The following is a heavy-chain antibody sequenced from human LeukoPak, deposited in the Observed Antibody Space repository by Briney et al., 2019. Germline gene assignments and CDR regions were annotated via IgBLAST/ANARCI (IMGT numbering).Heavy chain of an antibody. Sequence: GASVKVSCKASGYTFTSYYIHWVRQAPGQGLEWLGIINPSGGSTTYAQKFQGRVTMTRDMSTSTVYMELSSLRSEDTAAYYCARGVYSVINVYYFYHMDVWGKGTTVTVSS. CDR2: INPSGGST. J-gene: IGHJ6*03. CDR1: GYTFTSYY. D-gene: IGHD2-21*01. V-gene: IGHV1-46*01. CDR3: ARGVYSVINVYYFYHMDV.